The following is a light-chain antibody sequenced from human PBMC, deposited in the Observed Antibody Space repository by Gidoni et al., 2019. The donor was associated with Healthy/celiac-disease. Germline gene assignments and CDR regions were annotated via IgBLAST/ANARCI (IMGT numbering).Light chain of an antibody. V-gene: IGKV1D-13*01. CDR3: QHYNDYSPT. J-gene: IGKJ4*01. Sequence: AIQLTQSPSSLSASVGDTVTITCRASQVITNTLAWYQQKPGKAPDLLIFDVSTLQSGVPTRFSGSVSGTDFTLTVTGLQPEDFATYYCQHYNDYSPTFGGGTEVESK. CDR1: QVITNT. CDR2: DVS.